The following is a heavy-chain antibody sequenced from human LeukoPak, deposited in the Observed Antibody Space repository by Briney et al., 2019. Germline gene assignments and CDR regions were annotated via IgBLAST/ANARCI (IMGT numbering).Heavy chain of an antibody. D-gene: IGHD2/OR15-2a*01. CDR3: ARASTRYFDC. V-gene: IGHV4-31*01. J-gene: IGHJ4*02. Sequence: PSETLSLTCSVSGGSISSGGHYWSWIRQHPGKSLEWIGYIYNSGTTFYNPSLKSQVAISVDTSKNQFSLKANSVTAADTAVYYCARASTRYFDCWGQGTLVTVSS. CDR1: GGSISSGGHY. CDR2: IYNSGTT.